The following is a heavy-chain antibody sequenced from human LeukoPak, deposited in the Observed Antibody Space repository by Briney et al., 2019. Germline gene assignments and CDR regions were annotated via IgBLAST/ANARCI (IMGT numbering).Heavy chain of an antibody. Sequence: GGSLRLSCAASGFTFSSYAMSWVRQAPGKGLEWASAVSASGGNTYYADSVKGRFTISRDNSKNTLYLQVNSLRAEDTAVYYCGKGLYHDYSGIGDYWGQETLVTVSS. CDR2: VSASGGNT. CDR1: GFTFSSYA. J-gene: IGHJ4*02. V-gene: IGHV3-23*01. CDR3: GKGLYHDYSGIGDY. D-gene: IGHD3-22*01.